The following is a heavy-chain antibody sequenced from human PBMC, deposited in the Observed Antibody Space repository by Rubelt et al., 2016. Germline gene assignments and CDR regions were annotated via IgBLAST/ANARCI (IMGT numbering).Heavy chain of an antibody. CDR3: ARAIGIAARPLDY. V-gene: IGHV7-4-1*02. CDR1: TSYG. CDR2: INTNTGNP. Sequence: TSYGISWVRQAPGQGLEWMGWINTNTGNPTYAQGFTGRFVFSLDTSVSTAYLQISSLKAEDTAVYYCARAIGIAARPLDYWGQGTLVTVSS. D-gene: IGHD6-6*01. J-gene: IGHJ4*02.